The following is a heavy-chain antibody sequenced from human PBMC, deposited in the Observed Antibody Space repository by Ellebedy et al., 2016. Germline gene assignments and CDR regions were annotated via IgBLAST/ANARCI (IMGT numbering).Heavy chain of an antibody. CDR1: GFTFSNYA. CDR3: AKATSMVEVDAFDI. J-gene: IGHJ3*02. Sequence: GGSLRLSXAASGFTFSNYAMNWVRQAPGKGLEWVSIISGSGGNTYYAASVKGRFTISRDNSKNTLYLQMNSLRVEDTAVYYCAKATSMVEVDAFDIWGQGTMVTVSS. D-gene: IGHD5-18*01. CDR2: ISGSGGNT. V-gene: IGHV3-23*01.